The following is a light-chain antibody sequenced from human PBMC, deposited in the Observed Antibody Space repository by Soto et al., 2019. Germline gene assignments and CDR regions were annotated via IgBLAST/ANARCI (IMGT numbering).Light chain of an antibody. CDR3: HLRRSWPPYA. CDR1: QSVSTS. CDR2: DAS. V-gene: IGKV3-11*01. J-gene: IGKJ3*01. Sequence: EIVLTQSPATLSVSPGERITLSCRASQSVSTSLAWYQQKHCQAPKVLIYDASNRSVGVPPRFSGSGSGTDFNLTISTILPKDFAVYYYHLRRSWPPYAFSPGPKVD.